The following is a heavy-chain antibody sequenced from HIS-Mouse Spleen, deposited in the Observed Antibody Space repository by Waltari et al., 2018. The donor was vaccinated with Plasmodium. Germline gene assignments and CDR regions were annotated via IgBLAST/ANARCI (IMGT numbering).Heavy chain of an antibody. CDR3: ASSWYWYFDL. V-gene: IGHV3-7*01. J-gene: IGHJ2*01. CDR2: IKQDGSGK. Sequence: EVQLVESGGGLVQPGGSLRLSCAASGFTFSSYWMSWVRQAQGQGGEWVANIKQDGSGKYYVDSVKGRFTISRDNAKNSLYLQMNSLRAEDTAVYYCASSWYWYFDLWGRGTLVTVSS. CDR1: GFTFSSYW. D-gene: IGHD6-13*01.